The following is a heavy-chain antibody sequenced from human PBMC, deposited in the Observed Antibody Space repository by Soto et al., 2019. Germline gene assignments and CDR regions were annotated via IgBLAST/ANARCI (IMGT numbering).Heavy chain of an antibody. V-gene: IGHV3-30*03. J-gene: IGHJ4*02. CDR3: ATPSYYYDSSGYPTPYYFDY. D-gene: IGHD3-22*01. CDR1: GFTFSSYG. Sequence: GGSLRLSCAASGFTFSSYGMHWVRQAPGKGLEWVAVISYDGSNKYYADSVKGRFTISRDNSKNTLYLQMNSLRAEDTAVYYCATPSYYYDSSGYPTPYYFDYWGQGTLVTVSS. CDR2: ISYDGSNK.